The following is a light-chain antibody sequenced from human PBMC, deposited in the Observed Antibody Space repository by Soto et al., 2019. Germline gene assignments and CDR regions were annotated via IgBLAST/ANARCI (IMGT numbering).Light chain of an antibody. V-gene: IGLV1-44*01. Sequence: QSVLTQPTSASGTPGQRVTISCSGSSSNIGSNTVNWYQQLPGTAPKLLIYSNNQRPSGVPDRFSDSKSGTSASLAISGLQSEDEADYYCAAWDDSLNGPVFGGGTQLTVL. J-gene: IGLJ3*02. CDR3: AAWDDSLNGPV. CDR2: SNN. CDR1: SSNIGSNT.